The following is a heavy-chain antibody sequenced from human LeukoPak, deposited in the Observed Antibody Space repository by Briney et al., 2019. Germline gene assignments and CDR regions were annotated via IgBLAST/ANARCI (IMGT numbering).Heavy chain of an antibody. CDR3: ARAARGAYDSSGYYYFDY. CDR1: GDSVSSNSAA. V-gene: IGHV6-1*01. J-gene: IGHJ4*02. D-gene: IGHD3-22*01. Sequence: SQTLSLTCAISGDSVSSNSAAWNWIRQSPSRGLEWLGRTYYMSKWYNDYAVSVKSRITINPDTSKNQFSLQLNSVTPEDTAVYYCARAARGAYDSSGYYYFDYWGQGTLVTVSS. CDR2: TYYMSKWYN.